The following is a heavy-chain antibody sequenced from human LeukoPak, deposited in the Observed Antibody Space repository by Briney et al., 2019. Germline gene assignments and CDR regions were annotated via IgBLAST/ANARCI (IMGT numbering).Heavy chain of an antibody. CDR2: MNPNSGNT. CDR1: GYTFTSYD. Sequence: ASVKVSCKASGYTFTSYDINWVRQASGQGLEWMGWMNPNSGNTGYAQKFQGRVTITRNTSISTAYMELSSLRSEDTAVYYCARGIAARRGKRRTYYYYMDVWGKGTTVTISS. D-gene: IGHD6-6*01. J-gene: IGHJ6*03. CDR3: ARGIAARRGKRRTYYYYMDV. V-gene: IGHV1-8*03.